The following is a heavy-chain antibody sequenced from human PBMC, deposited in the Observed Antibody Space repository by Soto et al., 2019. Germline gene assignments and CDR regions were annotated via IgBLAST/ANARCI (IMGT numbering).Heavy chain of an antibody. Sequence: GGSLRLSCAASGFTFSSYSMNWVRQAPGKGLEWVSSISSSSSYIYYADTVKGRFTISRDNAMNSLYLQMNSLRAEDTAVYYCARGGLGYCSGGSCYSLLFYWGQGTLVTVSS. J-gene: IGHJ4*02. CDR2: ISSSSSYI. V-gene: IGHV3-21*01. D-gene: IGHD2-15*01. CDR1: GFTFSSYS. CDR3: ARGGLGYCSGGSCYSLLFY.